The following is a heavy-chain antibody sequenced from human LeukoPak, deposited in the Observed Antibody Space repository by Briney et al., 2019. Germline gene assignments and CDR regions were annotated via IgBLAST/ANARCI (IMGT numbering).Heavy chain of an antibody. CDR2: INWDGGST. J-gene: IGHJ4*02. CDR3: ARDLTGGYDAEDY. D-gene: IGHD5-12*01. Sequence: GGSLRLSCAASGFTFDDYGMSWVRQAPGKGLEWVSGINWDGGSTGYADSVRGRFTISRDNAKNSLYLQMNSLRAEDTAVYYCARDLTGGYDAEDYWGQGTLVTVSS. V-gene: IGHV3-20*04. CDR1: GFTFDDYG.